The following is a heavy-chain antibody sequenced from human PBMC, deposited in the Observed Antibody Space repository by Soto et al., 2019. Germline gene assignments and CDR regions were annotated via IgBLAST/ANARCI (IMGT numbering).Heavy chain of an antibody. D-gene: IGHD3-10*01. V-gene: IGHV4-59*01. J-gene: IGHJ4*02. CDR2: IYYSGST. CDR1: GGSISSYY. CDR3: ARSSYYYGSGSPLDY. Sequence: QVQLQESGPGLVKPSETLSLTCTVSGGSISSYYWSWIRQPPGKGLEWIGYIYYSGSTNYNPSLKSRFTISVDTSKNQFSLKLSSVTAADTAVYYCARSSYYYGSGSPLDYWGQGTLVTVAS.